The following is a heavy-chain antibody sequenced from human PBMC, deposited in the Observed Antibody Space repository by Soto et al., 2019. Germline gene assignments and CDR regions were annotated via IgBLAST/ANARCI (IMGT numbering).Heavy chain of an antibody. D-gene: IGHD6-13*01. CDR1: GYSFTSYW. CDR3: ARDASAGPEYIDF. CDR2: IYPGDSDT. V-gene: IGHV5-51*01. J-gene: IGHJ4*02. Sequence: PGESLKISCKGSGYSFTSYWIGWVRQMPGKGLEWMGIIYPGDSDTRYSPSFQGQVTISVDKSISTAYLQWSSLRADDTAVYYCARDASAGPEYIDFWGQGTLVTVSS.